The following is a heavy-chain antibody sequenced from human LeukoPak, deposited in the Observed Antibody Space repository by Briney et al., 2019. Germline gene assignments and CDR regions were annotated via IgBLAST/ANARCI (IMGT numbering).Heavy chain of an antibody. CDR3: ARSHSSGWFDY. J-gene: IGHJ4*02. D-gene: IGHD6-19*01. CDR1: GGSISSSSYY. V-gene: IGHV4-39*01. CDR2: IYYSGST. Sequence: SETLSLTCTVSGGSISSSSYYWGWIRQPPGKGLEWIGSIYYSGSTYYNPSPKSRVTISVDTSKNQFSLKLSSVTAADTAVYYCARSHSSGWFDYWGQGTLVTVSS.